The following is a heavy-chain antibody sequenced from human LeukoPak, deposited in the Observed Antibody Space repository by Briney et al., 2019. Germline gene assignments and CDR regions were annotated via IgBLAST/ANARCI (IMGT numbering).Heavy chain of an antibody. J-gene: IGHJ4*02. CDR1: GFSFSSYG. D-gene: IGHD3-22*01. CDR3: ARGPDYYDSSQYFDY. Sequence: GGSLRLSCAASGFSFSSYGMHWVRQAPGKGLEWVGTISYDGSNKFYADSVKGRFTISRDNSKNTLYLQMNSLRPEDTAVYNCARGPDYYDSSQYFDYWGQGTLVTVSS. CDR2: ISYDGSNK. V-gene: IGHV3-30*03.